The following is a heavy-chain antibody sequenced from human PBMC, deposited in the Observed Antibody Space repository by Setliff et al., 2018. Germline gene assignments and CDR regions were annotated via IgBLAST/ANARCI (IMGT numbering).Heavy chain of an antibody. J-gene: IGHJ4*03. CDR1: GFTVSSYS. CDR3: ARDNNYYDRSGYYSGHEV. D-gene: IGHD3-22*01. V-gene: IGHV3-21*04. Sequence: GGSLRLSCAASGFTVSSYSMNCVRQAPGKGLEWVSSISSSSYIYYADSVKGRSNISRDNAKKSLSLQMNSLRAEDTAVYYCARDNNYYDRSGYYSGHEVWGQGILVTVSS. CDR2: ISSSSYI.